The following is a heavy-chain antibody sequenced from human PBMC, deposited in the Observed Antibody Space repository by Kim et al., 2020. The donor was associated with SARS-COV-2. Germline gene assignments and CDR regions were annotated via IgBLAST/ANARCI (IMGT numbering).Heavy chain of an antibody. Sequence: ASVKVSCKASGYTFTSYAMNWVRQAPGQGLEWMGWINTNTGNPTYAQRFTGRFFFSLDTSVSTAYLQISSLEAEDTAVYYCARDGLLWFGELLYYYYMDVWGRETTVTVSS. CDR2: INTNTGNP. CDR1: GYTFTSYA. J-gene: IGHJ6*03. CDR3: ARDGLLWFGELLYYYYMDV. V-gene: IGHV7-4-1*02. D-gene: IGHD3-10*01.